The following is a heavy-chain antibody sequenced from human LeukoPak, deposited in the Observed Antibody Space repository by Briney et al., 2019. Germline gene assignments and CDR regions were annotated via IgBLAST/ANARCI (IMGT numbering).Heavy chain of an antibody. J-gene: IGHJ4*02. CDR3: ARHGGYSYGYYFDY. CDR1: GFTFSTYS. V-gene: IGHV3-7*01. D-gene: IGHD5-18*01. CDR2: IKQDGSEK. Sequence: GGSLRLSCAASGFTFSTYSMNWVRQAPGKGLEWVANIKQDGSEKYYVDSVKGRFTISRDNAKNSLYLQMNSLRAEDTAVYYCARHGGYSYGYYFDYWGQGTLVTVSS.